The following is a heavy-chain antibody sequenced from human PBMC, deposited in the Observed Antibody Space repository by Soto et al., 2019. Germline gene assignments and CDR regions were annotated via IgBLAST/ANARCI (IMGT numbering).Heavy chain of an antibody. J-gene: IGHJ4*02. CDR1: GFSLSTSGVG. V-gene: IGHV2-5*02. Sequence: QITLRESGPTLVKPTQTLTLTCTISGFSLSTSGVGVGWIRQPPGKSLEWLALIYWDDVQRYSPSLKTRLTINKDTSRSQVVLTMTNMDPVDTATYDCAHSPCSGGTCYLFDFWGQGTLVTVSS. CDR3: AHSPCSGGTCYLFDF. CDR2: IYWDDVQ. D-gene: IGHD2-15*01.